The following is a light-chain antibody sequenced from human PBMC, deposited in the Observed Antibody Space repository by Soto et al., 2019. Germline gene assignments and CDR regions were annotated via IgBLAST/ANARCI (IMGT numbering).Light chain of an antibody. Sequence: DIQMTQSPSSVSASVGDRVTITCRASQGIRSWLAWYQQRPGKAPKLLIYGASTLQSGVPSRFSGSGSGTDFTLTISSLQPEDFATYYCQQANSFPFTFGPGTKVDIK. CDR3: QQANSFPFT. CDR1: QGIRSW. CDR2: GAS. J-gene: IGKJ3*01. V-gene: IGKV1-12*01.